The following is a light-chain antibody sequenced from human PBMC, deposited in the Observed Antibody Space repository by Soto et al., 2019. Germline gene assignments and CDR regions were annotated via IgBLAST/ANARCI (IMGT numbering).Light chain of an antibody. J-gene: IGKJ3*01. Sequence: DIQMTKSPSSLSASVGDRVTITCRASQTISRYLNWYRQKPGKAPNLIIYAASTLPTGVPSRFSGSGSGTDCTLTITSLQPEDCATYYCQQSYSIPFSFGPGTKVNIQ. CDR1: QTISRY. V-gene: IGKV1-39*01. CDR2: AAS. CDR3: QQSYSIPFS.